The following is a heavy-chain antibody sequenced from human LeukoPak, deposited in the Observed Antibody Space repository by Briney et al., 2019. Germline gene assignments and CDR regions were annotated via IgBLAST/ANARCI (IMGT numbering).Heavy chain of an antibody. Sequence: PSETLSLTCAVYGGSFSGYYWSWIRQPPGKGLEWIGEINHSGSTNYNPSLKSRVTISVDTSKNQFSLKLSSVTAADTAVYYCARDYGQWLVPIHDYWGQGTLVTVSS. D-gene: IGHD6-19*01. CDR2: INHSGST. V-gene: IGHV4-34*01. J-gene: IGHJ4*02. CDR1: GGSFSGYY. CDR3: ARDYGQWLVPIHDY.